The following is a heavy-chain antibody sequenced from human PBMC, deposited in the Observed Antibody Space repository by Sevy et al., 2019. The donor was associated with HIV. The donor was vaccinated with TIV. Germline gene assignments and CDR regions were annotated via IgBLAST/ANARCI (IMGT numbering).Heavy chain of an antibody. CDR3: ARASQQLVLLREYYFDY. D-gene: IGHD6-13*01. Sequence: GTSLRLSCAASGFTFNIYSMNWVRQAPGKGLEWVSSISSSSSYIYYADSLKGRFTVSRDNAKNSLYLQMNSLRAEDTAVYYCARASQQLVLLREYYFDYWGQGTLVTVSS. CDR2: ISSSSSYI. CDR1: GFTFNIYS. J-gene: IGHJ4*02. V-gene: IGHV3-21*01.